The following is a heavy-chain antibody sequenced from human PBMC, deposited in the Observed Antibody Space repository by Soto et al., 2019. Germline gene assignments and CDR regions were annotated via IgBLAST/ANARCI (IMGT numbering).Heavy chain of an antibody. CDR1: GHNFPNYG. J-gene: IGHJ4*02. Sequence: EEQVVQSAAEVKKSGESVRISCKISGHNFPNYGIDWVRQLPGKGLEWLGVIFPTDSHIRYSPSFQCQVIFSADKSTNTAYLQWSSLKASDTAVYYCARVRGIGEPAIHWGQGTQITVSS. CDR3: ARVRGIGEPAIH. CDR2: IFPTDSHI. V-gene: IGHV5-51*01. D-gene: IGHD6-13*01.